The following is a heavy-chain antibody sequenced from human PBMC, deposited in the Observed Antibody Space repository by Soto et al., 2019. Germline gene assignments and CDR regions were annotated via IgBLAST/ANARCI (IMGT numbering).Heavy chain of an antibody. V-gene: IGHV1-69*01. D-gene: IGHD2-15*01. J-gene: IGHJ6*02. CDR2: IIPIFGTA. CDR1: GGTFSSYA. Sequence: QVQLVQSGAEVQKPGSSVKVSCKAPGGTFSSYAISWVRQAPGQGLEWMGGIIPIFGTANYAQKFQGRVTITAVESTSTGYMELSSLRSEDTAVYYCARSQGGSSSLDIYYYYYYGMDVWGQGTTVTVSS. CDR3: ARSQGGSSSLDIYYYYYYGMDV.